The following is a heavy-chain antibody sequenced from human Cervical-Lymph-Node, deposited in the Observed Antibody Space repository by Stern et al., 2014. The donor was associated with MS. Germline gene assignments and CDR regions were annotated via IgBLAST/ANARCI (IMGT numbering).Heavy chain of an antibody. CDR3: ARDDVMVWGVDV. D-gene: IGHD3-10*01. V-gene: IGHV1-69*01. J-gene: IGHJ6*02. CDR2: IIPIFGTA. CDR1: GDTFSNYG. Sequence: QVQLVQSGAEVKKPGSSVKVSCKASGDTFSNYGISWVRQAPGQGLEWMGGIIPIFGTANYAQQFKGRVTITADASTSTVYMEMSSLRSEDTAVYYCARDDVMVWGVDVWGQGTTVTVSS.